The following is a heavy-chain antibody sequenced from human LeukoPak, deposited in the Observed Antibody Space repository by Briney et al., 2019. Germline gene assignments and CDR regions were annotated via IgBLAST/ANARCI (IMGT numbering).Heavy chain of an antibody. CDR3: AKDSSGYSYGSFPGY. D-gene: IGHD5-18*01. CDR2: IWYDGSNK. J-gene: IGHJ4*02. Sequence: GGSLRLSCAASGFTFSSYGMHWVRQAPGKGLESVAVIWYDGSNKYYADSVKGRFTISRDNSKNTLYLQMNSLRAEDTAVYYCAKDSSGYSYGSFPGYWGQGTLVTVSS. V-gene: IGHV3-33*06. CDR1: GFTFSSYG.